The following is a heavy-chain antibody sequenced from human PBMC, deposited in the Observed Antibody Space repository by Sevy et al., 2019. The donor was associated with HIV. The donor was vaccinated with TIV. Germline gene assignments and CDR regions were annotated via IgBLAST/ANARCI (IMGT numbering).Heavy chain of an antibody. J-gene: IGHJ4*02. V-gene: IGHV3-23*01. D-gene: IGHD3-22*01. CDR1: GIAFSTYA. CDR2: ISASGYST. Sequence: GGSLRLSCAASGIAFSTYAMFWVRQAPGKGLEWVSSISASGYSTYYADSVKGRFTLSRDNSRNTLDLQRNSLRADDTAVYYCAKDFSDVYYYDSSATVDYWGQGTLVTVSS. CDR3: AKDFSDVYYYDSSATVDY.